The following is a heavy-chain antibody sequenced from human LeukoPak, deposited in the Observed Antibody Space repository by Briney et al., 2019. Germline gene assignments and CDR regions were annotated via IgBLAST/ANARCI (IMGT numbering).Heavy chain of an antibody. Sequence: GGPLQISCKGSGYPFTSYWSGGVRQMPGKGLEWMGIIYPGDSDTRYSPSFQGQVPISAEQSIGTAYLQWSSLKASDTAMYYCARRYYYGSGSLDYWGQGTLVTVSS. J-gene: IGHJ4*02. CDR1: GYPFTSYW. CDR2: IYPGDSDT. D-gene: IGHD3-10*01. CDR3: ARRYYYGSGSLDY. V-gene: IGHV5-51*01.